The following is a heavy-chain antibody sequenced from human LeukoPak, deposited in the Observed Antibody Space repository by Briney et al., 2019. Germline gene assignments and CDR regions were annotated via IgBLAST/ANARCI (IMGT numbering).Heavy chain of an antibody. CDR1: GGSISSYY. J-gene: IGHJ4*02. CDR2: IYYSGST. Sequence: SETLSLTCTVSGGSISSYYWSWIRQPPGKGLEWIGYIYYSGSTNYNPSLKSRVTISVDTSKNQFSLKLSSVTAADTAVFYCASGTWGFYDTTVGVYWGQGTLVTVSS. CDR3: ASGTWGFYDTTVGVY. V-gene: IGHV4-59*12. D-gene: IGHD3-22*01.